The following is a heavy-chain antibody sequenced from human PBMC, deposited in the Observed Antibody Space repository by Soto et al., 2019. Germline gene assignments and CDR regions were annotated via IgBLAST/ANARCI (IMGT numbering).Heavy chain of an antibody. CDR3: AGLSHDYGDYQDY. V-gene: IGHV3-9*01. J-gene: IGHJ4*02. CDR2: ISWNSGSI. D-gene: IGHD4-17*01. CDR1: GFTFDDYA. Sequence: PGGSLRLSCAASGFTFDDYAMHWVRQAPGKGLEWVSGISWNSGSIGYADSVKGRFTISRDNAKNSLYLQMNSLRAEDTALYYCAGLSHDYGDYQDYWGQGTLVTVSS.